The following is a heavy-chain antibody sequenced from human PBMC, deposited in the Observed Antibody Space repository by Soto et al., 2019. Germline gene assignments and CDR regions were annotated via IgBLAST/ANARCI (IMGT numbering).Heavy chain of an antibody. CDR2: MSYDGSDK. Sequence: QVQLVESGGGVVQPGRSLRLSCAASGFTFSSYGMHWVRQAPGKGLEWVAVMSYDGSDKYYADSVKGRFTVSRDNSKNTLYLQMNSLRAEDTAVYYCAKDKDAVADYFDSWGQGTLVTVSS. V-gene: IGHV3-30*18. D-gene: IGHD6-19*01. CDR1: GFTFSSYG. J-gene: IGHJ4*02. CDR3: AKDKDAVADYFDS.